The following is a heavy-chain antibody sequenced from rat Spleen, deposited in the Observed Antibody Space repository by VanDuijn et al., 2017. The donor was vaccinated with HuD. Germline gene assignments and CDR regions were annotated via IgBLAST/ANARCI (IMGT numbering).Heavy chain of an antibody. D-gene: IGHD1-10*01. J-gene: IGHJ1*01. CDR2: ISYSGST. CDR3: ARDNSGYWYFDF. Sequence: EVQLQESGPGLVKPSQSLSLTCSVNGYSITSNYWGWIRKFPGNKMEWMGYISYSGSTSYNPSLKSRISITRDTSKNQFFLQLNSVTTEDTATYYCARDNSGYWYFDFWGPGTMVTVSS. CDR1: GYSITSNY. V-gene: IGHV3-1*01.